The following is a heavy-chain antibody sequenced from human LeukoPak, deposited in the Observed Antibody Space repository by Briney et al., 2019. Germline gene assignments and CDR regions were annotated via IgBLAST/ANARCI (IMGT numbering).Heavy chain of an antibody. CDR2: ISSSGSTI. D-gene: IGHD3-22*01. CDR3: ARARDIWVISYFDY. Sequence: GGSLRLSCAASGFTFSSYEMNWVRQAPGKGLEWVSYISSSGSTIYYADSVKGRFTISRDNAKNPLYLQMNSLRAEDTAVYYCARARDIWVISYFDYWGQGTLVTVSS. J-gene: IGHJ4*02. V-gene: IGHV3-48*03. CDR1: GFTFSSYE.